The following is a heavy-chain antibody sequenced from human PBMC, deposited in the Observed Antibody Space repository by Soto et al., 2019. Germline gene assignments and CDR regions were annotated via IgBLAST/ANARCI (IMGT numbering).Heavy chain of an antibody. CDR2: IYYSGST. D-gene: IGHD3-3*01. CDR1: GGSISSGSYY. V-gene: IGHV4-39*01. CDR3: ARPVRFLEWFQPSNWFYP. J-gene: IGHJ5*02. Sequence: SETLSLTCTVSGGSISSGSYYWGWIRQPPGKGLEWIGSIYYSGSTYYNPSLKSRVTISVDTSKNQFSLKLSSVTAADTAVYYCARPVRFLEWFQPSNWFYPWGQGTLVTVSS.